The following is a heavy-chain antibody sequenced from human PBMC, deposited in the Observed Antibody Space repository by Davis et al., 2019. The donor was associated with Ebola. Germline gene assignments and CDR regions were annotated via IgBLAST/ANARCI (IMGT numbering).Heavy chain of an antibody. J-gene: IGHJ4*02. CDR2: LHTGGSI. V-gene: IGHV3-66*01. D-gene: IGHD3-10*01. Sequence: GGSLRLSCAASGFTVKTNDMTWVRQAPGKGLEWVSALHTGGSIHYADSVKDRFTISSDSSKNTVSLQMNGLRAEDTAMYYCARGPYSSDAGSQHQGLEYWGQGTLVTVSS. CDR1: GFTVKTND. CDR3: ARGPYSSDAGSQHQGLEY.